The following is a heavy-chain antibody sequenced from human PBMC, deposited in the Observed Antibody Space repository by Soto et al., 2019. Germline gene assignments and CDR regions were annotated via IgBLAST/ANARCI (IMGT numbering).Heavy chain of an antibody. J-gene: IGHJ6*02. Sequence: GASVKVSCKASGYTFTGYYMHWVRQAPGQGLEWMGWINPNSGGTNYAQKFQGWVTMTRDTSISTAYMELSSLRPEDTAVYYCVKEMAPAAIGSLYYYYGMDVWGQGTTVTVSS. V-gene: IGHV1-2*04. CDR3: VKEMAPAAIGSLYYYYGMDV. CDR2: INPNSGGT. CDR1: GYTFTGYY. D-gene: IGHD2-2*01.